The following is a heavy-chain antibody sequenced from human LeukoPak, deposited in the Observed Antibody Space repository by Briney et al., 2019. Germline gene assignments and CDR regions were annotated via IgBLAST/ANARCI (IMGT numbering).Heavy chain of an antibody. CDR2: IIPISGTA. D-gene: IGHD2-2*01. V-gene: IGHV1-69*13. CDR1: GYTFTSYG. Sequence: SVKVSCKASGYTFTSYGISWVRQAPGQGLEWMGGIIPISGTANYAQTLQDRVTITADASTSTAYMELSSLRSEDTAVYYCATYCSSTSCYIWGYYFDYWGQGTLVTVSS. CDR3: ATYCSSTSCYIWGYYFDY. J-gene: IGHJ4*02.